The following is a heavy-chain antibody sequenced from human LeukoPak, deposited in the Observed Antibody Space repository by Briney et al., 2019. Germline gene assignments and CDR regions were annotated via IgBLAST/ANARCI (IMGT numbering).Heavy chain of an antibody. Sequence: GGSLRLSCAASGFTLSSYSMNGVGQAPGKGRGWGSSISSSSSYTYYADSVKGRFTISRDKAKNSLYLQMNSLRAEDRAVYYCAKDRRGSTFFGVVIHGRFAPGGQGTLVTVS. V-gene: IGHV3-21*01. CDR2: ISSSSSYT. J-gene: IGHJ5*02. CDR3: AKDRRGSTFFGVVIHGRFAP. CDR1: GFTLSSYS. D-gene: IGHD3-3*01.